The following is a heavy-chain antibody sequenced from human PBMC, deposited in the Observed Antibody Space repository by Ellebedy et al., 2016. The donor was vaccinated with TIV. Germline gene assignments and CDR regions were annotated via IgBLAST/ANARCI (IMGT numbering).Heavy chain of an antibody. J-gene: IGHJ4*02. CDR1: GFIFSKAW. Sequence: PGGSLRLSCAASGFIFSKAWMSWVRQAPGKGLEWVGQIKIKTDGGTTEYAAPVKGRFTISRDDSKNTLYLQMNSLKTEDTGVYYCATHRAYSAPVILDYWGQGTVVTVSS. V-gene: IGHV3-15*01. CDR2: IKIKTDGGTT. CDR3: ATHRAYSAPVILDY. D-gene: IGHD5-12*01.